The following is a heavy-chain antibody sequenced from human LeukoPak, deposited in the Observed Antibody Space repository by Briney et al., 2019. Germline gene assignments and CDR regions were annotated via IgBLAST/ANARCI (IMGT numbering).Heavy chain of an antibody. D-gene: IGHD5-24*01. CDR1: GGSISSYY. J-gene: IGHJ3*02. V-gene: IGHV4-4*07. CDR3: ARRMATIRAFDI. Sequence: SETLSLTCTVSGGSISSYYWSCIRQPAGKGLEWIGRIYTSGSTNYNPSPKSRVTMSVDTSKNQFSLKLSSVTAADTAVYYCARRMATIRAFDIWGQGTMVTVSS. CDR2: IYTSGST.